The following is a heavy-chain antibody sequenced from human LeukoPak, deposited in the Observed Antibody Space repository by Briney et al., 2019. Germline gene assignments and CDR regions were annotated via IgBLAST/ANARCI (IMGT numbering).Heavy chain of an antibody. D-gene: IGHD4-23*01. J-gene: IGHJ4*02. CDR1: GGSISSGGY. CDR3: ARHGSNSLAF. V-gene: IGHV4-4*02. CDR2: IYYIGST. Sequence: PSETLSLTCAVSGGSISSGGYWSWLRQPPGKGLKWIGQIYYIGSTNYNPSLESRVIMSLDKSTNQLSLRFNSVTAADTAVYYCARHGSNSLAFWGRGALVTVSS.